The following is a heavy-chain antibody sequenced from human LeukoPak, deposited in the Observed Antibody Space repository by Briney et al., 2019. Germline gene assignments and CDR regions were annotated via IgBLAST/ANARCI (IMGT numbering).Heavy chain of an antibody. CDR1: GFTFSKYI. V-gene: IGHV3-21*01. D-gene: IGHD4-17*01. Sequence: GRSLRLSSAASGFTFSKYIMNWVRQAPGKGLEWVSSITTTSRYINYEDTVKARFTISRHNAKNSLYLQMNSLRPEDTAIYCWARTDDYGDSGGSGVYSAFDYWGQGTLVTVSS. J-gene: IGHJ4*02. CDR3: ARTDDYGDSGGSGVYSAFDY. CDR2: ITTTSRYI.